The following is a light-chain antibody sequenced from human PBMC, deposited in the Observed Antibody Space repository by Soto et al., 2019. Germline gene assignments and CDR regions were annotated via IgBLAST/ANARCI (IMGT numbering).Light chain of an antibody. Sequence: DIVMTQSPLSLPVTPGEPASISCRSSQSLLYSNGYNYLDWYVQKPGQSPQLLIYLGSNRASGVPDRFSGSASGTDFTLKISRVEAEDVGVYYCMQALQVPHTFGHGTKLEIK. CDR2: LGS. J-gene: IGKJ2*01. CDR3: MQALQVPHT. V-gene: IGKV2-28*01. CDR1: QSLLYSNGYNY.